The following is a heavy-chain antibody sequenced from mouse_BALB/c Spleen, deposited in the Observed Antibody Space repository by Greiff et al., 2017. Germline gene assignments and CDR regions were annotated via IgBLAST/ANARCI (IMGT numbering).Heavy chain of an antibody. J-gene: IGHJ3*01. CDR1: GFNIKDTY. V-gene: IGHV14-3*02. CDR3: ARGGNGWFAY. D-gene: IGHD1-1*02. Sequence: EVQVVESGAELVKPGASVKLSCTASGFNIKDTYMHWVKQRPEQGLEWIGRIDPANGNTKYDPKFQGKATITADTSSNTAYLQLSSLTSEDTAVYYCARGGNGWFAYWGQGTLVTVSA. CDR2: IDPANGNT.